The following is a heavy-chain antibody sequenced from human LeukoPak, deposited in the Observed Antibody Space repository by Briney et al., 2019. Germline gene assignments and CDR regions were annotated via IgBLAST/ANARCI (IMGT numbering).Heavy chain of an antibody. Sequence: KISCKGSGYSFTSYWISWVRQAPGQGLEWMGRIIPILGIANYAQKFQGRVTITADKSTSTAYMELSSLRSEDTAVYYCARPATTVVTSWFDYWGQGTLVTVSS. J-gene: IGHJ4*02. CDR1: GYSFTSYW. CDR2: IIPILGIA. D-gene: IGHD4-17*01. CDR3: ARPATTVVTSWFDY. V-gene: IGHV1-69*02.